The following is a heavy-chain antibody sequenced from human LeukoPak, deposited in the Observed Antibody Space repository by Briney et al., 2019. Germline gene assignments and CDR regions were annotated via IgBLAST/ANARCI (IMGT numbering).Heavy chain of an antibody. CDR3: ARDRCGGDSLACGMDV. V-gene: IGHV1-18*04. Sequence: ASVKVSCKASGYTFTSYYIYWVRQAPGQGLEWMGWISAYNGNTNYAQKLQGRVTMTTDTSTSTAYMELRSLRSDDTAVYYCARDRCGGDSLACGMDVWGQGTTVTVSS. CDR1: GYTFTSYY. D-gene: IGHD2-21*02. CDR2: ISAYNGNT. J-gene: IGHJ6*02.